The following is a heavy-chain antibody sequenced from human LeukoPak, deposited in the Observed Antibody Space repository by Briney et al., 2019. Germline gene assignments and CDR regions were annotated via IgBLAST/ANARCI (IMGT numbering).Heavy chain of an antibody. CDR1: GYTFTSYG. CDR2: IIPILGIA. V-gene: IGHV1-69*04. D-gene: IGHD2-21*02. Sequence: SVKVSCKASGYTFTSYGISWVRQAPGQGLEWMGRIIPILGIANYAQKFQGRVTITADKSTSTAYMELSSLRSEDTAVYYCASLYCGGDCYPAFSFDYWGQGTLVTVSS. CDR3: ASLYCGGDCYPAFSFDY. J-gene: IGHJ4*02.